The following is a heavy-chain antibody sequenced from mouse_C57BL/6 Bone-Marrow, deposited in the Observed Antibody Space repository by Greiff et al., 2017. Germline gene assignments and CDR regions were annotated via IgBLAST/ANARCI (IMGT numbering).Heavy chain of an antibody. V-gene: IGHV7-1*01. D-gene: IGHD2-5*01. J-gene: IGHJ1*03. CDR1: GFTFSDFY. CDR3: ARDPYSNYGYFDV. Sequence: EVQLMESGGGLVQSGRSLRLSCATSGFTFSDFYMEWVSQAPGKGLEWIAASRNKANDYTTEYSASVKGRFIVSRDTSQSILYLQMNALRAEDTAIYYCARDPYSNYGYFDVWGTGTTVTVSS. CDR2: SRNKANDYTT.